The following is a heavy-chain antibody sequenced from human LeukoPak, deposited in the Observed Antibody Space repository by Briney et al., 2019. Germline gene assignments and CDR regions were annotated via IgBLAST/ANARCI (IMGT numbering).Heavy chain of an antibody. J-gene: IGHJ4*02. D-gene: IGHD2-15*01. V-gene: IGHV3-49*04. CDR1: GFTFGDYA. CDR3: TGYRSRSQYYFDY. CDR2: IRSKAYGGTT. Sequence: PGGSLRLSCTASGFTFGDYAMSWVRQAPGKGLEWVGFIRSKAYGGTTEYAASVKGRFTISRDDSKSIAYLQMNSLKTEDTAVYYCTGYRSRSQYYFDYWGQGTLVTVSS.